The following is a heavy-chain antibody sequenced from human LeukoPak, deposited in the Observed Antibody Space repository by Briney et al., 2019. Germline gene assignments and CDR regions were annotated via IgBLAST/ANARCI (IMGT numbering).Heavy chain of an antibody. CDR2: ISDSGGST. CDR3: AKDLRRDILTGYSDY. J-gene: IGHJ4*02. V-gene: IGHV3-23*01. Sequence: GGSLRLSCAASGFTFSSYGMSWVRQAPGKGLEWVSGISDSGGSTNYADSVKGRFTISRDYSKNTLYLQLNSLRAEDTAVYYCAKDLRRDILTGYSDYWGQGTLVTVSS. CDR1: GFTFSSYG. D-gene: IGHD3-9*01.